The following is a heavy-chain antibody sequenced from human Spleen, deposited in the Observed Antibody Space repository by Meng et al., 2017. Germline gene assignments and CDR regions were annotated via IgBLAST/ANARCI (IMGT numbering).Heavy chain of an antibody. J-gene: IGHJ4*02. CDR1: GGSFSDYY. D-gene: IGHD6-13*01. V-gene: IGHV4-34*01. Sequence: QVQLQQWGAGLLKPSETLSLTCVVSGGSFSDYYWSWIRQPPGKGLEWIGEINHSGSTNYNPSLESRATISVDTSQNNLSLKLSSVTAADTAVYYCARSIAAVPFDYWGQGTLVTVSS. CDR2: INHSGST. CDR3: ARSIAAVPFDY.